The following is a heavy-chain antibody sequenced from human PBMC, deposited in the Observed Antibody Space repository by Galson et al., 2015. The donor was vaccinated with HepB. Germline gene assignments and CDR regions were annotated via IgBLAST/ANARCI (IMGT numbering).Heavy chain of an antibody. CDR2: IKSKTDGGTT. CDR1: GFTFSNAW. Sequence: SLRLSCAASGFTFSNAWMSWVRQAPGKGLEWVGRIKSKTDGGTTDYAAPVKGRFTISRDDSKNTLYLQMNSLKTEDTAVYYCTIDGSGWSFDYWGQGTLVTVSS. D-gene: IGHD6-19*01. V-gene: IGHV3-15*01. J-gene: IGHJ4*02. CDR3: TIDGSGWSFDY.